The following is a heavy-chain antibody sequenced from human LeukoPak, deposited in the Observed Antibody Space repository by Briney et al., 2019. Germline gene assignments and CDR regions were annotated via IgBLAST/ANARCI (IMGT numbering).Heavy chain of an antibody. D-gene: IGHD6-13*01. CDR1: GGTFSSYA. V-gene: IGHV1-69*13. J-gene: IGHJ3*02. CDR3: ARDLEGEAAAGTAVGAFDI. CDR2: IIPIFGTA. Sequence: SVKVSCKASGGTFSSYAISWVRQAPGQGLEWMGGIIPIFGTANYAQKFQGRVTITADESTSTAYMELSSLRSEDTAVYYCARDLEGEAAAGTAVGAFDIWGQGTMVTVSS.